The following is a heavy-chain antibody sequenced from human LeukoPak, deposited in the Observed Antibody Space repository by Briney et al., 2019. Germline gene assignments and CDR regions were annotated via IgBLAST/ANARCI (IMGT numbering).Heavy chain of an antibody. V-gene: IGHV3-23*01. CDR3: ARGAYGDYDS. J-gene: IGHJ5*01. D-gene: IGHD4-17*01. Sequence: GGSLRLSCAASAFTFSSYAMSWVRQAPGKGLEWVSAISAGADSTYYADSVQGRFTISRDNSKNTLYLQMSGLRAEDTAVYFCARGAYGDYDSCGHGTLVTVSS. CDR2: ISAGADST. CDR1: AFTFSSYA.